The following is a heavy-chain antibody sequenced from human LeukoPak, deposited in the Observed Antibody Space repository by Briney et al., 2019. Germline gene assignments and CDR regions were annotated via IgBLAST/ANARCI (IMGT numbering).Heavy chain of an antibody. Sequence: QAGGSLRLSCAASGFTFSSYSMNWVRQAPGERLEWVSSISSSGSTIYYADSVKGRFTISRDNARNSLFLQMSSLRAEDTAVYFCARDLAERRNSWGQGTLVTVSS. J-gene: IGHJ4*02. CDR3: ARDLAERRNS. D-gene: IGHD1-1*01. CDR1: GFTFSSYS. V-gene: IGHV3-48*04. CDR2: ISSSGSTI.